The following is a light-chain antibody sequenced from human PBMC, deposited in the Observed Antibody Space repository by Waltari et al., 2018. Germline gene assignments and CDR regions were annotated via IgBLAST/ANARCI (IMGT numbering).Light chain of an antibody. J-gene: IGKJ4*01. CDR3: QQYDNFPAT. CDR2: YAS. V-gene: IGKV1-33*01. CDR1: QDISNY. Sequence: DIQMTQSPTSLSASVGDRLTITCQASQDISNYLNWYQQKPGKAPKLLIYYASNLEIGVPSTFTGSGSGTDFTFTISSLQPEDIATYYCQQYDNFPATFGGGTKVEIK.